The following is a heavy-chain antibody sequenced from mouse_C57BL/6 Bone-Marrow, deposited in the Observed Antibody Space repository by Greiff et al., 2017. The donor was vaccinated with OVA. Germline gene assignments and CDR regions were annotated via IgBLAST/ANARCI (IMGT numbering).Heavy chain of an antibody. D-gene: IGHD4-1*01. CDR3: ARALLGRYAMDY. J-gene: IGHJ4*01. Sequence: EVQLVESEGGLVQPGSSMKLSCTASGFPFSDYYMAWVRPVPEKGLEWFANINYDGSSTYYLDSLKSRFIISRDNAKNILYLQMSSLKSEDTATYYCARALLGRYAMDYWGQGTSVTVSS. V-gene: IGHV5-16*01. CDR2: INYDGSST. CDR1: GFPFSDYY.